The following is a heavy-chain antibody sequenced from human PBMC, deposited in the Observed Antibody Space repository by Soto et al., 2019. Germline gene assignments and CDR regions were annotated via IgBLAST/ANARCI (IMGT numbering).Heavy chain of an antibody. CDR3: ARGPPPCDSSTYHNFHYYVMEV. J-gene: IGHJ6*02. D-gene: IGHD3-22*01. V-gene: IGHV1-2*02. Sequence: EASVKVACKASGYSFTDYYMQWVRQAPGQGLEWMGWINPNSGDTYFAQKFQGRVTMTWDQSISTAYMELSRLISDDTAVYFCARGPPPCDSSTYHNFHYYVMEVWGQGSTGTVSS. CDR2: INPNSGDT. CDR1: GYSFTDYY.